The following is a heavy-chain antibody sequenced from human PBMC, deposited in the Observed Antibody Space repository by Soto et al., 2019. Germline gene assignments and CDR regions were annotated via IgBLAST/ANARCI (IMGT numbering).Heavy chain of an antibody. CDR3: AREPDMAAAGRSGTNGFDP. D-gene: IGHD6-13*01. CDR2: IYHSGST. J-gene: IGHJ5*02. Sequence: SETLSLTCAVSGGSISSSNWWSWVRQPPGKGLEWIGEIYHSGSTNYNPSLKSRVTISVDKSKNQFSLKLSSVTAADTAVYYCAREPDMAAAGRSGTNGFDPWGQGTLVTAS. CDR1: GGSISSSNW. V-gene: IGHV4-4*02.